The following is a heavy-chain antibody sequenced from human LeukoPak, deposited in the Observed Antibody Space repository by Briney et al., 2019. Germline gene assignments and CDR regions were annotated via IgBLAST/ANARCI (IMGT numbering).Heavy chain of an antibody. Sequence: ASVKVSCKASGYTFSSYGISWVRQAPGQGLEWMGWISAYNGNTNYAQKLQGRVTMTTDTSTSTAYTELRSLRSDDTAVYYCARAGYDSSGYYHTFDYWGQGTLVTVSS. J-gene: IGHJ4*02. V-gene: IGHV1-18*01. D-gene: IGHD3-22*01. CDR2: ISAYNGNT. CDR3: ARAGYDSSGYYHTFDY. CDR1: GYTFSSYG.